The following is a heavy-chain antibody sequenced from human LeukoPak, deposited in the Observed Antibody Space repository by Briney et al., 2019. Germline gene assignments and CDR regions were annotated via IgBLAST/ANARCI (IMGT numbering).Heavy chain of an antibody. J-gene: IGHJ4*02. CDR1: GFTVSSSY. CDR3: GRDPYYDSLDY. V-gene: IGHV3-66*01. Sequence: GGSLRLSCAASGFTVSSSYMSWVRQAPGKGLELVSVLYPGGSTYIADSVKGRFSISRDNSNSTLNLQMNSLRVEDTAVYYCGRDPYYDSLDYWGQGTLVTVSS. D-gene: IGHD3-22*01. CDR2: LYPGGST.